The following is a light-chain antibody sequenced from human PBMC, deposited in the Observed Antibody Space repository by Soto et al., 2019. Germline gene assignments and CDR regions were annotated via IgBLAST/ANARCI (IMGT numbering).Light chain of an antibody. CDR3: QQGNTFPIT. CDR1: QVVRNH. J-gene: IGKJ5*01. Sequence: DIQMTQSPSYVSASLGDRVTITWRASQVVRNHLAWYQQKPGKAPVLLIYDASTLQTGVPSRFSGGGSGTDFTLPISGLQPEDFGTYFCQQGNTFPITFGQGTRLDIK. CDR2: DAS. V-gene: IGKV1-12*01.